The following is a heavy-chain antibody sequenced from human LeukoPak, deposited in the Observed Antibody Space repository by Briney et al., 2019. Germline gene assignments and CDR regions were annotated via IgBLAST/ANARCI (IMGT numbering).Heavy chain of an antibody. Sequence: PGGSLRLSCAASGFTFSSYSMNWARQAPGKGLEWASSISGSSLYIYYADSVKGRFTISRDNAKNSLYLQMNSLRAEDTAVYYCARDVVAAAGFDYWGQGTLVTVSS. D-gene: IGHD6-13*01. CDR3: ARDVVAAAGFDY. CDR1: GFTFSSYS. V-gene: IGHV3-21*01. J-gene: IGHJ4*02. CDR2: ISGSSLYI.